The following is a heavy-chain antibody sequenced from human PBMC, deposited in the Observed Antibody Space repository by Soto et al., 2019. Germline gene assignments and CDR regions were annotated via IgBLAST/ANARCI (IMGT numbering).Heavy chain of an antibody. J-gene: IGHJ4*02. CDR3: ATSYFDFWSGFYLAYFDY. V-gene: IGHV4-59*01. CDR2: IYYSGST. CDR1: GASISSYY. Sequence: SETLSLTCTVSGASISSYYWSWVRQPPGKGLEWIGYIYYSGSTNYNPSLKSRVTISIDTSKNQFSLKLTSVTTADTAVYYCATSYFDFWSGFYLAYFDYWTQGTLVTVSS. D-gene: IGHD3-3*01.